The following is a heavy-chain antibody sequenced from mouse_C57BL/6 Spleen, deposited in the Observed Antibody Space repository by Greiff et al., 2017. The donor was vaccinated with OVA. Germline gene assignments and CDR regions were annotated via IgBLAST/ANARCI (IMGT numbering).Heavy chain of an antibody. CDR1: GSTFTEYT. D-gene: IGHD1-1*02. Sequence: VKLLESGAELVKPGASVKLSCKASGSTFTEYTIHWVKQRSGQGLEWIGWFYPGSGSIKYNEKFKDKATLTADKSSSTVYMELSRMTSEDSAVYCCARHEDGSYGGYYCDYWGQGTTLTVSS. CDR2: FYPGSGSI. J-gene: IGHJ2*01. CDR3: ARHEDGSYGGYYCDY. V-gene: IGHV1-62-2*01.